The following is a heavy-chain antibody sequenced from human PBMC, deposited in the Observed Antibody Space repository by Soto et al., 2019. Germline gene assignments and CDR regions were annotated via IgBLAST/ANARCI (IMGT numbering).Heavy chain of an antibody. J-gene: IGHJ5*02. CDR2: ISYGGST. D-gene: IGHD5-18*01. V-gene: IGHV4-31*03. Sequence: QVQLQESGPGLVKPSQTLSLTCTVSGGSINSGGYCWSWIRQHPGKGLDWIGCISYGGSTSYNPSMKSRVTIPVDTSKNKFSLTLTSVTAADTAGYYCSRGILAWGQGALITFSS. CDR3: SRGILA. CDR1: GGSINSGGYC.